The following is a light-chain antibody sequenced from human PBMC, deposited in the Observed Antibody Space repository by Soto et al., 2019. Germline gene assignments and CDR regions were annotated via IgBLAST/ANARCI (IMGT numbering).Light chain of an antibody. CDR3: CSYAGSSTLGV. CDR2: EGS. J-gene: IGLJ3*02. V-gene: IGLV2-23*01. Sequence: QSALTQPASVSGSPGQSITISCTGISSDVGSYNLVSWYQQHPGKAPKLMIYEGSKRPSGVSNRFSGSKSGNTASLTISGLQAEDEADYYCCSYAGSSTLGVFGGGTKLTVL. CDR1: SSDVGSYNL.